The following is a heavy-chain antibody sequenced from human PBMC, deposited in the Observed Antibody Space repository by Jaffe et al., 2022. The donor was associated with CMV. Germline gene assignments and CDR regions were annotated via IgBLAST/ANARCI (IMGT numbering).Heavy chain of an antibody. CDR2: IKSKTDGGTT. J-gene: IGHJ4*02. V-gene: IGHV3-15*01. CDR3: TTDARYSSSWYPRVADY. Sequence: EVQLVESGGGLVKPGGSLRLSCAASGFTFSNAWMSWVRQAPGKGLEWVGRIKSKTDGGTTDYAAPVKGRFTISRDDSKNTLYLQMNSLKTEDTAVYYCTTDARYSSSWYPRVADYWGQGTLVTVSS. CDR1: GFTFSNAW. D-gene: IGHD6-13*01.